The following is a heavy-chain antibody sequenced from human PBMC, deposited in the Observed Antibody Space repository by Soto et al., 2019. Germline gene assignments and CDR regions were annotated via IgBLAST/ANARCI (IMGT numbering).Heavy chain of an antibody. CDR2: IIPIFGTA. J-gene: IGHJ4*02. V-gene: IGHV1-69*13. CDR3: ARVLDGIAAAHDY. Sequence: SVKVSCKASGGTFSSYAISWVRQAPGQGLEWMGGIIPIFGTANYAQKFQGRVTITADESTSTAYMELSSLRSEDTAVYYCARVLDGIAAAHDYWGQGTLVTVSS. CDR1: GGTFSSYA. D-gene: IGHD6-13*01.